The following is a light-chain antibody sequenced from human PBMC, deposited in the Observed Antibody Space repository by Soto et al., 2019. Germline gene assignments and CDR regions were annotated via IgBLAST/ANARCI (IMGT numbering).Light chain of an antibody. CDR1: SSDIGSYSR. CDR3: CSYTISDTYV. V-gene: IGLV2-18*02. CDR2: EVS. Sequence: QSALTQPPSVSGSPGQSVTISCTGTSSDIGSYSRVSWYQQPPGTAPKLMIFEVSNRPSGVPDRFSGSKSANTASLTISGLQAEDEADYYCCSYTISDTYVFGTGTKLTVL. J-gene: IGLJ1*01.